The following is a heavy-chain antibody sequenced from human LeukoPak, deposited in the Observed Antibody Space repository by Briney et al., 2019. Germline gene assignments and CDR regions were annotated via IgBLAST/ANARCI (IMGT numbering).Heavy chain of an antibody. D-gene: IGHD3-22*01. J-gene: IGHJ4*02. CDR3: AKDTSAVSSGYFDY. V-gene: IGHV3-9*01. CDR2: ISWNSGSI. Sequence: GGSLRLSCAASGFTFSSYAMHWVRQAPGKGLEWVSGISWNSGSIGYADSVKGRFTISRDNAKNSLYLQMNRLRAEDTALYYCAKDTSAVSSGYFDYWGQGTLVTVSS. CDR1: GFTFSSYA.